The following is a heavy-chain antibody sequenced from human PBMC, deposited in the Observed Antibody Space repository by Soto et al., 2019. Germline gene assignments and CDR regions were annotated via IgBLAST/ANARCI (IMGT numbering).Heavy chain of an antibody. Sequence: SETLSLTCSVSDDSINSDKYYRGWIRQPPGKGLEWIGSSYYRGNAYYNASLQTRVTISLDKSKSQFSLKLNSVTAADSAVYFCARLEGLATISYYFDFWGPGALVTVYS. CDR3: ARLEGLATISYYFDF. V-gene: IGHV4-39*01. CDR2: SYYRGNA. J-gene: IGHJ4*02. D-gene: IGHD3-9*01. CDR1: DDSINSDKYY.